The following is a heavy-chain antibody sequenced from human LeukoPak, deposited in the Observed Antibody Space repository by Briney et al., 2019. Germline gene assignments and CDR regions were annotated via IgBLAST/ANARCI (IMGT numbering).Heavy chain of an antibody. CDR3: ARDRSDVLLWFGELSGAFDI. CDR1: GYTFTSYG. CDR2: ISAYNGNT. J-gene: IGHJ3*02. V-gene: IGHV1-18*01. D-gene: IGHD3-10*01. Sequence: ASVKVSCKAPGYTFTSYGISWVRQAPGQGLEWMGWISAYNGNTNYAQKLQGRVTMTTDTSTSTAYMELRSLRSDDTAVYYCARDRSDVLLWFGELSGAFDIWGQGTMVTVSS.